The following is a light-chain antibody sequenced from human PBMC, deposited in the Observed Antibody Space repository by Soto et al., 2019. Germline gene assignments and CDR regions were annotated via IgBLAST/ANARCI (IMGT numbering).Light chain of an antibody. Sequence: EIVLTQSPGTLSLSPGERATLSCRASQSVSSSYLAWYQQKPGQAPRLLIDGASSRATGIPDRFSGSGYGTDFTLTISRLEPEDFSVYDCQQYGSSPQWTFGQGTQVEIK. J-gene: IGKJ1*01. CDR3: QQYGSSPQWT. V-gene: IGKV3-20*01. CDR2: GAS. CDR1: QSVSSSY.